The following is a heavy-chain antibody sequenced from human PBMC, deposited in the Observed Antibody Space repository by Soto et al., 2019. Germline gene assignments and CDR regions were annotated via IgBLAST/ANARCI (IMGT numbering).Heavy chain of an antibody. Sequence: ASVKVSCKASGYTFTSYAMHWVRQAPGQRLEWMGWINAGNGNTKYSQKFQGRVTITRDTSASTAYMELSSLRSEDTAVYYCARDVDYGSGRYYNWFDPWGQATLVTVSS. D-gene: IGHD3-10*01. V-gene: IGHV1-3*01. CDR2: INAGNGNT. CDR1: GYTFTSYA. CDR3: ARDVDYGSGRYYNWFDP. J-gene: IGHJ5*02.